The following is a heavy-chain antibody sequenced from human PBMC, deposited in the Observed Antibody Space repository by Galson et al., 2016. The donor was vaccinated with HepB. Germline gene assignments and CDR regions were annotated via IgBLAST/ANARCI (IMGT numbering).Heavy chain of an antibody. Sequence: SVKVSCKASGDTFSTYAIAWVRQAPGQGLEWMGGFLPVFGSPNFAQKFQGRVTITADESTNTAYMELSSLRSEDTAVYYCATCSLTYGSGSHFPWYFDSWGQGTPVTISS. D-gene: IGHD3-10*01. CDR3: ATCSLTYGSGSHFPWYFDS. CDR2: FLPVFGSP. V-gene: IGHV1-69*13. J-gene: IGHJ4*02. CDR1: GDTFSTYA.